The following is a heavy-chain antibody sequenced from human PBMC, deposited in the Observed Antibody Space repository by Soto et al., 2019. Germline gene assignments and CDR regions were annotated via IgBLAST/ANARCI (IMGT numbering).Heavy chain of an antibody. D-gene: IGHD6-19*01. CDR1: GYTFTSYV. CDR2: ISAYNGNT. V-gene: IGHV1-18*04. Sequence: AASVKVSCKGSGYTFTSYVISWVRQAPGQGLEWMGWISAYNGNTNYAQKLQGRVTMTTDTSTSTAYMELRSLRSDDTAVYYCARDQSSGWHNWFDPCGQGTLVTVSS. J-gene: IGHJ5*02. CDR3: ARDQSSGWHNWFDP.